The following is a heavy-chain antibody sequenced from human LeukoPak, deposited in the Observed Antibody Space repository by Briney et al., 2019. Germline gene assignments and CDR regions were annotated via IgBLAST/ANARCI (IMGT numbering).Heavy chain of an antibody. CDR3: ARDTAGGDY. CDR1: GFTFSSYW. CDR2: IKPDGSKK. D-gene: IGHD3-10*01. J-gene: IGHJ4*02. Sequence: PGGSLRLSCAASGFTFSSYWMNWVRQAPGKGLEWVANIKPDGSKKYYVDSVKGRFTISRDNAKSSLYLQMNSLRAEDTAVYYCARDTAGGDYWGQGTLVTVSS. V-gene: IGHV3-7*01.